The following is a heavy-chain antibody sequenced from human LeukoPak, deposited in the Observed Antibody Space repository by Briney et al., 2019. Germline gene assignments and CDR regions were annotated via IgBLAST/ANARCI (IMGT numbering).Heavy chain of an antibody. CDR2: INPNSGGT. CDR1: GYTLTGYY. CDR3: ARFRQGAYFDY. V-gene: IGHV1-2*02. Sequence: ASVTVSSMASGYTLTGYYMHWVRPAPGQGLERMGWINPNSGGTNYAQKFQGRVSVTRDTAISTAYMELSRVRYDDTAVYYCARFRQGAYFDYWGQGTLVTVSS. D-gene: IGHD3-10*01. J-gene: IGHJ4*02.